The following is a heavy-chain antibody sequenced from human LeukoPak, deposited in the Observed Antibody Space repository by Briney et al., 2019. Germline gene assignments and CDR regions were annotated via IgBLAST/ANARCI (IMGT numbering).Heavy chain of an antibody. J-gene: IGHJ4*02. V-gene: IGHV1-3*01. CDR2: INAGNGNT. D-gene: IGHD3-10*01. CDR1: GYTLTSYA. CDR3: ARVIYGSGSYLDY. Sequence: ASVKVSCKASGYTLTSYAMHWVRQAPGQRLEWMGWINAGNGNTKYSQKFQGRVTITRDTSASTAYMELSSLRSEDTAVYYCARVIYGSGSYLDYWGQGTLVTVSS.